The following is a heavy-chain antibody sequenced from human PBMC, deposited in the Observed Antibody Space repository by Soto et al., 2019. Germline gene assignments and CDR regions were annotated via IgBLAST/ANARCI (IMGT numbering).Heavy chain of an antibody. CDR1: GFTFSASA. Sequence: EVQLLESGGGLVQPGGSLRLSCEASGFTFSASAMSWVRQAPGKGLEWVSTIGDSGSTYYLDFVKGRFTICRDISKNKVYLEMNSLRGEGTAVYYWAKVWGEDGYFTRTSCFYYFHHWGQGTLVTVSS. J-gene: IGHJ4*02. CDR3: AKVWGEDGYFTRTSCFYYFHH. D-gene: IGHD2-2*03. V-gene: IGHV3-23*01. CDR2: IGDSGST.